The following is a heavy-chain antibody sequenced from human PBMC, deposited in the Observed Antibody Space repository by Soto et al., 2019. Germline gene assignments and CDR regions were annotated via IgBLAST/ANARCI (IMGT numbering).Heavy chain of an antibody. D-gene: IGHD5-18*01. CDR1: GFTFSNYA. J-gene: IGHJ3*02. CDR2: VSSDGSNK. V-gene: IGHV3-30-3*01. CDR3: LSQYTYAFDAFEI. Sequence: PGGSLRLSCAASGFTFSNYAMHWVRQAPGKGLEWVAVVSSDGSNKHYADSVKGRFTISRDNSENTLSLQMNSLRAEDTAVYYCLSQYTYAFDAFEICGQGTMVTVSS.